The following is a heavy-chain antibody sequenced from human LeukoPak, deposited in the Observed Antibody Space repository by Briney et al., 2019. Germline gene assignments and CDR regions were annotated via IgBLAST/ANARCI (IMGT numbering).Heavy chain of an antibody. Sequence: ASVKVSCKVSGYTLTELSMRWVRQAPGKGLEWMGGFDPEDGETIYAQKFQGRVTMTEDTSTDTAYMELSSLRSEDTAVYYCATVRDCSGGSCLYWYFDLWGRGTLVTVSS. J-gene: IGHJ2*01. D-gene: IGHD2-15*01. CDR3: ATVRDCSGGSCLYWYFDL. V-gene: IGHV1-24*01. CDR2: FDPEDGET. CDR1: GYTLTELS.